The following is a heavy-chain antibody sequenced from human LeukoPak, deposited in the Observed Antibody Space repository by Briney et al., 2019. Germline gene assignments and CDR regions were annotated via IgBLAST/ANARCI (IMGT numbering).Heavy chain of an antibody. CDR2: IYYSGST. V-gene: IGHV4-59*01. CDR3: ARVVGSGAWFDP. D-gene: IGHD3-10*01. J-gene: IGHJ5*02. CDR1: GGSISSYY. Sequence: PSETLSLTCTVSGGSISSYYWSWIRQPPGKGLEWIGYIYYSGSTNYNPSLKSRVTISVDTSKNQFSLKLSSVTAADTAAYYCARVVGSGAWFDPWGQGTLVTVSS.